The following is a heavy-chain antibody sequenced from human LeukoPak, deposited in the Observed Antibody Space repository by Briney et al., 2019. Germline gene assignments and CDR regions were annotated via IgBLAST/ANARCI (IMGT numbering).Heavy chain of an antibody. V-gene: IGHV1-2*02. J-gene: IGHJ4*02. Sequence: VASVKVSCKASGYTFTGYYMHWVRQAPGQGLEWMGWINPNSGGTNYAQKFQGRVTMTRDTSISTAYMELSRLRSDDTAVYYCARDYDSSGSYFDYWGQGTLVTVSS. CDR3: ARDYDSSGSYFDY. CDR2: INPNSGGT. CDR1: GYTFTGYY. D-gene: IGHD3-22*01.